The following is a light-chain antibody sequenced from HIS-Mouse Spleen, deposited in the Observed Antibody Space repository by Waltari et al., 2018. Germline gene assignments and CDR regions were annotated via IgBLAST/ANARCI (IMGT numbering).Light chain of an antibody. CDR1: QSVSSSY. CDR2: VAS. V-gene: IGKV3-20*01. CDR3: QQYGSSPPA. J-gene: IGKJ2*01. Sequence: EIVLTQSPGTLSLSPGERATLSCRASQSVSSSYLARYQQKPGQAPRLLIYVASGRATGIPDRFSGSGSGTDFTLTISRLEPEDFAVYYCQQYGSSPPAFGQGTKLEIK.